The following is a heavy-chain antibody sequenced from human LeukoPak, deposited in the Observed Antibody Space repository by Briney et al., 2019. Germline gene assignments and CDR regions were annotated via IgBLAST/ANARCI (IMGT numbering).Heavy chain of an antibody. D-gene: IGHD1-26*01. CDR2: IIPIFGIA. Sequence: SVKVSCKASGGTFSSYAFSWVRQAPGQGLEWMGRIIPIFGIANYAQKFQGRVTITADKSTSTAYMELSSLRSEDTAVYYCARFSGSASIGAFDIWGQGTMVTVSS. J-gene: IGHJ3*02. CDR1: GGTFSSYA. V-gene: IGHV1-69*04. CDR3: ARFSGSASIGAFDI.